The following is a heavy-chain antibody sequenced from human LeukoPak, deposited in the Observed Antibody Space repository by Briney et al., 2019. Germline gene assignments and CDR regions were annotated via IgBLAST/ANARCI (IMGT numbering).Heavy chain of an antibody. CDR2: INTNTGNP. Sequence: GASVKVSCKASGYTFTNYVINWVRQAPGQGLEWLGWINTNTGNPTYAQGFTGRFVFSLDTSVSTAYLQISSLKAEDTAVYYCARVGRSSGWYSAYWGQGTLVTVSS. V-gene: IGHV7-4-1*02. CDR3: ARVGRSSGWYSAY. CDR1: GYTFTNYV. D-gene: IGHD6-19*01. J-gene: IGHJ4*02.